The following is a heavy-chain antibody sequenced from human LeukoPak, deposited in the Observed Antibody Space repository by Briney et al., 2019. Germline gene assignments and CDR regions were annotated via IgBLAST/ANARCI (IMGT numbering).Heavy chain of an antibody. J-gene: IGHJ6*03. D-gene: IGHD2-21*01. V-gene: IGHV4-34*01. CDR3: AGVVVRGCWWCRYYYYMDV. CDR1: GGSFSGYY. Sequence: SQTLSLTCAVYGGSFSGYYWSWIRQPPGKGLEWIGEINHSGRTNYNPSLKSRATISVDTSKNQFCLKLSSLIAADTAVYYCAGVVVRGCWWCRYYYYMDVWGKGTTVTVSS. CDR2: INHSGRT.